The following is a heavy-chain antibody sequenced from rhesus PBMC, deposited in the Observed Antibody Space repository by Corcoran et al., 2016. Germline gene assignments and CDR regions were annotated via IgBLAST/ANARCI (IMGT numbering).Heavy chain of an antibody. D-gene: IGHD2-21*01. CDR1: GYTFTDYY. V-gene: IGHV1-111*02. Sequence: EVQLVQSGAEVKKPGASVKISCKASGYTFTDYYLHWVRKAPGKGLEWRGRVDPEDGEAIHPQKFQDRVTITADTSTDTAYMELSSLRSEDTAVYYCATLWEVVSDYWGQGVLVTVSS. CDR2: VDPEDGEA. J-gene: IGHJ4*01. CDR3: ATLWEVVSDY.